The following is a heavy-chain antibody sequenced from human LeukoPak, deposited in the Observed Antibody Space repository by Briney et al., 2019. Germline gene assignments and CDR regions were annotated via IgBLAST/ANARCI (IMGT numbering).Heavy chain of an antibody. CDR1: GGSISSYY. V-gene: IGHV4-59*01. CDR3: ARGPGYYYMDV. CDR2: IYYSGST. Sequence: SETLSLTCTVSGGSISSYYWSWIRQPPGKGLEWIGYIYYSGSTNYNPSLKSRVTISVDTSKSQFSLKLSSVTAADTAVYYCARGPGYYYMDVWGKGTTVTVSS. J-gene: IGHJ6*03.